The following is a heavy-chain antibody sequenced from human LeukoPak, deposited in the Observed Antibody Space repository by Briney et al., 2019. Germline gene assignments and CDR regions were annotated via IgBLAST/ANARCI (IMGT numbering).Heavy chain of an antibody. CDR3: ARVEFGVAFDI. D-gene: IGHD3-10*01. V-gene: IGHV3-7*01. J-gene: IGHJ3*02. CDR2: IKQDGSGK. Sequence: GGTLRLSCAASGFTFSSYWMGWVRQAPGKGLEWLANIKQDGSGKYYVDSVKGRFTISRDNAKNSLYLQMNSLRAEDTAVYYCARVEFGVAFDIWGQGTMVTVSS. CDR1: GFTFSSYW.